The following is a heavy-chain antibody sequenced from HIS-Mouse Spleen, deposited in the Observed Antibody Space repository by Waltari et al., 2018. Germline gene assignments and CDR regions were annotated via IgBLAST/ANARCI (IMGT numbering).Heavy chain of an antibody. CDR3: AREIPYSSSWYDWYFDL. J-gene: IGHJ2*01. Sequence: QLQLQESGPGLVKPSETLSLTCTVSGGSISSSRYYRGWIRQPPGQGLEWIGSIYYSGSTYYNPSLKSRVTISVDTSKNQFSLKLSSVTAADTAVYYCAREIPYSSSWYDWYFDLWGRGTLVTVSS. D-gene: IGHD6-13*01. CDR2: IYYSGST. CDR1: GGSISSSRYY. V-gene: IGHV4-39*07.